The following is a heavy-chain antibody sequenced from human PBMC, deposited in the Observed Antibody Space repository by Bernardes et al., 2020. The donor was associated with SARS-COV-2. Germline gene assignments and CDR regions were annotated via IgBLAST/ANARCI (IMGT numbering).Heavy chain of an antibody. D-gene: IGHD3-10*01. Sequence: ETLSLTCTVSGGSIRSSSYYWGWIRQPPGKGLEWIGSIHYSGNTYYNPSLKSRVTISVDTSKNQFSLKLSSVTAADTAVYYCARHWPARSDGSGEGYDYWGQGTLVTVSS. CDR3: ARHWPARSDGSGEGYDY. J-gene: IGHJ4*02. V-gene: IGHV4-39*01. CDR1: GGSIRSSSYY. CDR2: IHYSGNT.